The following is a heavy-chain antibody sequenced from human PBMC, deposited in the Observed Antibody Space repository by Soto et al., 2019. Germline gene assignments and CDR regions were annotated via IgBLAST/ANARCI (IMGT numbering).Heavy chain of an antibody. V-gene: IGHV4-31*03. CDR1: GGSISSGGYY. D-gene: IGHD5-18*01. CDR3: ARDRQYSYGSYYYYGMDV. CDR2: IYYSGST. Sequence: ASETLSLTCTVSGGSISSGGYYWSWIRQHPGKGLEWIGYIYYSGSTYYNPSLKSRVTISVDTSKNQFSLKLSSVTAADTAVYYCARDRQYSYGSYYYYGMDVWGQGTTVTVSS. J-gene: IGHJ6*02.